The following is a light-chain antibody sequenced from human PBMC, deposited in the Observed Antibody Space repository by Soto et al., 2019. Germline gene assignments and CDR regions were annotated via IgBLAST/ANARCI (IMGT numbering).Light chain of an antibody. CDR3: QQYDNWPPWT. J-gene: IGKJ1*01. CDR1: QSVSSN. CDR2: SAS. V-gene: IGKV3-15*01. Sequence: EIVLTQSPATLSASPGDGDTLSCSASQSVSSNLAWYQQKPGQAPRLLIYSASTRATGVPARFSGSVSGTDFTLTISSLQSEDFAIYYCQQYDNWPPWTFGQGTKVDIK.